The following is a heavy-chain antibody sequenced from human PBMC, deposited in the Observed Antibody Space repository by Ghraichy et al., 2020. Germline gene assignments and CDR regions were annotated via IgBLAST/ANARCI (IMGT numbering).Heavy chain of an antibody. J-gene: IGHJ4*02. D-gene: IGHD5-12*01. V-gene: IGHV4-30-4*01. CDR1: GGSISSGDYY. CDR3: ARGWGVGGYETTPLDY. Sequence: SETLSLTCTVSGGSISSGDYYWSWIRQPPGKGLEWIGYIYYSGSTYYNPSLKSRVTISVDTSKNQFSLKLSSVTAADTAVYYCARGWGVGGYETTPLDYWGQGTLVTVSS. CDR2: IYYSGST.